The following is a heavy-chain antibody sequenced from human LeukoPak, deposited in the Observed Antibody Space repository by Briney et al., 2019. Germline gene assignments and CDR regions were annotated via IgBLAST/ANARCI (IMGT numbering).Heavy chain of an antibody. CDR3: ARVSSSGGYYSYDTFNI. Sequence: AASVKVSCKASGYTFTDYYMHWVRQAPGQGLEWMGRINPNTGTTNYAQKFQGRVTMTRDTSINTAYMELSSLRSDDTAVYYCARVSSSGGYYSYDTFNIWGQGTMVTVSS. CDR1: GYTFTDYY. V-gene: IGHV1-2*06. CDR2: INPNTGTT. D-gene: IGHD3-22*01. J-gene: IGHJ3*02.